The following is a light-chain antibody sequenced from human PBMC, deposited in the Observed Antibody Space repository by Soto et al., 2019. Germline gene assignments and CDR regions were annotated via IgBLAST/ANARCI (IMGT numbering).Light chain of an antibody. CDR2: EVI. Sequence: QSVLTQPPSASGSPGQSVTISCTGSSRDVGGYNFVSWYQQHPGKAPKLVIYEVIKRPSGVPDRFSGSKSGNTASLTVSGLQAEDEADYSCISYADNNSYVFGSGTKLTVL. V-gene: IGLV2-8*01. CDR3: ISYADNNSYV. J-gene: IGLJ1*01. CDR1: SRDVGGYNF.